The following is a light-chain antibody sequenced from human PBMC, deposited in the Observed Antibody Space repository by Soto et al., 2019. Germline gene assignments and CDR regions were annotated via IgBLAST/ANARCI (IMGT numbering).Light chain of an antibody. CDR3: LHSNTWPLT. CDR2: FAS. J-gene: IGKJ4*01. Sequence: EIVMPQDPATLSLSPGEKATLSYRASHSVSHNLAWYHQKPCQAPRLLIYFASTRATEIPARLSGSGSVTEFTLTISSLQSEDSDTYYCLHSNTWPLTFGGGTKVE. CDR1: HSVSHN. V-gene: IGKV3-15*01.